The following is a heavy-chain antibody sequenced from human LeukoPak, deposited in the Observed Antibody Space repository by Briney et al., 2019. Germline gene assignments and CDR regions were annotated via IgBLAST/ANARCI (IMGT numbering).Heavy chain of an antibody. CDR1: GFGFSDAW. J-gene: IGHJ4*02. Sequence: PGGSLRLSWAGAGFGFSDAWMSWVRQAPGKGLEWVGHIKSQTHGATTDYAAPVKGRFTISRDDSKNTVYMQLTSLQTDDTGVYHCTTEFFGSVYNNWGQGTLVTVSS. CDR3: TTEFFGSVYNN. V-gene: IGHV3-15*01. D-gene: IGHD5/OR15-5a*01. CDR2: IKSQTHGATT.